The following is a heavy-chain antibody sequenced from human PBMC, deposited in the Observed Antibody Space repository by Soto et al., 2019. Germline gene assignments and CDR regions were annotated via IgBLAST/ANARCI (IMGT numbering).Heavy chain of an antibody. D-gene: IGHD3-3*01. V-gene: IGHV3-30*18. CDR1: GFTFSSYG. Sequence: PGGSLRLSCAASGFTFSSYGMHWVRQAPGKGLEWVAVISYDGSNKYYADSVKGRFTISRDNSKNTLYLQMNSLRAEDTAVYYCAKGSLEWSDYYYYGMDVWGPGTKVTVSS. J-gene: IGHJ6*02. CDR2: ISYDGSNK. CDR3: AKGSLEWSDYYYYGMDV.